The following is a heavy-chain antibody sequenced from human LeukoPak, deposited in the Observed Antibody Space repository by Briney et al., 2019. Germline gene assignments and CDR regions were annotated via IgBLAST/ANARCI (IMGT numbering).Heavy chain of an antibody. V-gene: IGHV4-34*01. J-gene: IGHJ3*02. CDR3: ARDGYSYGYSRKDAFDI. CDR2: INHSGST. Sequence: SETLSLTCAVYGGSFSGYYWSWIRQPPGKGLEWIGEINHSGSTKYNPSLKSRVSISVDTSKNQFSLKLSSVTAADTAVYYCARDGYSYGYSRKDAFDIWGQGTMVTVSS. CDR1: GGSFSGYY. D-gene: IGHD5-18*01.